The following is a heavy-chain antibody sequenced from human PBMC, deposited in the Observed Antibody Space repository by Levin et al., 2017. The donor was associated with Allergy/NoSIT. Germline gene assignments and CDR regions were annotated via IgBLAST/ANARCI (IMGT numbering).Heavy chain of an antibody. Sequence: GGSLRLSCAASGFTFSSYSMNWVRQAPGKGLEWVSSISSSSSYIYYADSVKGRFTISRDNAKNSLYLQMNSLRAEDTAVYYCARIPHSNYFVYYFDYWGQGTLVTVSS. D-gene: IGHD4-11*01. CDR2: ISSSSSYI. J-gene: IGHJ4*02. V-gene: IGHV3-21*01. CDR3: ARIPHSNYFVYYFDY. CDR1: GFTFSSYS.